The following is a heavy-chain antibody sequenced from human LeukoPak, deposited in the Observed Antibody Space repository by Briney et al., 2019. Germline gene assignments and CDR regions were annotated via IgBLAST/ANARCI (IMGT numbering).Heavy chain of an antibody. CDR1: GHTFSNYA. Sequence: GGSLTLSCIVSGHTFSNYAMTWVRQTPGKGLEWVSSISCSGDGTSYADSVKRRFTLSRDNPKNTLFLHMASLRADDTAGYYCSKDPSGDYVGAFDMWGPGTMVTVSS. J-gene: IGHJ3*02. CDR3: SKDPSGDYVGAFDM. CDR2: ISCSGDGT. D-gene: IGHD3-10*02. V-gene: IGHV3-23*01.